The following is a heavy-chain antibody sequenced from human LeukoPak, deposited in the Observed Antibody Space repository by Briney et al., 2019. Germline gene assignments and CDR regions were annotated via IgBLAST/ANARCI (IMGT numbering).Heavy chain of an antibody. Sequence: SVKVSCKASGGTFSSYAISWVRQAPGQGLEWMGRIIPVLGIANYAQKFQGRVTITADKSTSTAYMEPSSLRSEDTAVYYCAGSMTTGTEPVDPWGQGTLVTVSS. CDR1: GGTFSSYA. D-gene: IGHD4-17*01. CDR2: IIPVLGIA. CDR3: AGSMTTGTEPVDP. J-gene: IGHJ5*02. V-gene: IGHV1-69*04.